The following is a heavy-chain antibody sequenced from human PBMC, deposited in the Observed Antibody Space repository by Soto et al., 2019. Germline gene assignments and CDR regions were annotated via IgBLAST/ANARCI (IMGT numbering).Heavy chain of an antibody. D-gene: IGHD5-12*01. CDR1: GFTFSSYW. V-gene: IGHV3-7*01. CDR2: IKQDGSEK. CDR3: AREDIVATYLFDY. J-gene: IGHJ4*02. Sequence: PGGSLRLSCAASGFTFSSYWMSWVRQAPGKGLEWVANIKQDGSEKYYVDSVKGRFTISRDNAKNSLYLQMNSLRAEDTAVYYCAREDIVATYLFDYWGQGTLVTVSS.